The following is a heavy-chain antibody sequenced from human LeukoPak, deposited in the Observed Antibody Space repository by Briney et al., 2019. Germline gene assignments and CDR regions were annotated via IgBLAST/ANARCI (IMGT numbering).Heavy chain of an antibody. J-gene: IGHJ5*02. CDR2: IYSGGST. V-gene: IGHV3-66*04. D-gene: IGHD3-10*01. Sequence: GGSLRLSCAASGFTFSSYGMSWVRRAPGKGLEWVSVIYSGGSTYYADSVKGRFTISRDNSKNTLYLQMNSLRAEDTAVYYCARLVRGVIIRSNWFDPWGQGTLVTVSS. CDR3: ARLVRGVIIRSNWFDP. CDR1: GFTFSSYG.